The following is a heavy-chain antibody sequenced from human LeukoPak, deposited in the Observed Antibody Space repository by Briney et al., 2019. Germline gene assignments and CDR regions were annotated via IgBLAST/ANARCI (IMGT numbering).Heavy chain of an antibody. CDR1: GFTVSSNY. CDR2: IFSGGST. CDR3: ARGGDGYNILFDY. J-gene: IGHJ4*02. V-gene: IGHV3-53*01. Sequence: PGGSLRLSCAASGFTVSSNYMSWVRQAPGKGLGWVSVIFSGGSTYYADSVKGRFTISRDNSKSTLYLQMNSLGVEDTAVYYCARGGDGYNILFDYWGQGTLVTVSS. D-gene: IGHD5-24*01.